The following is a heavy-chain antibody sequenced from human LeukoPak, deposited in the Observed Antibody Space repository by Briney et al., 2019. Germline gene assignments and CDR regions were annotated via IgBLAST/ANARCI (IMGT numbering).Heavy chain of an antibody. V-gene: IGHV3-48*04. Sequence: GGSLRLSCAASGFSFSTYSMNWVRQAPGKGLEWVSYIVGSSSTKYYADSVKGRFTISRDNAKNSLYLQMDSLRAVDTAVYYCATDSPETAAFDYWGQGTLVTVSS. CDR1: GFSFSTYS. J-gene: IGHJ4*02. D-gene: IGHD1-1*01. CDR2: IVGSSSTK. CDR3: ATDSPETAAFDY.